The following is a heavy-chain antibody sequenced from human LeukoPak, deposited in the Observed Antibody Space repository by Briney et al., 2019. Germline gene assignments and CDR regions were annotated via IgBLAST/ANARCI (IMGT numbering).Heavy chain of an antibody. J-gene: IGHJ4*02. Sequence: ASVKVSCKASGYTFTSYAMNWVRQAPGQGLEWMGWINTNTGNPTYAQGFTGRFAFSLDTSVSTAYLQISSLKAEDTAVYYCARLVSPHYYDSSGYIYYWGQGTLVTVSS. CDR3: ARLVSPHYYDSSGYIYY. D-gene: IGHD3-22*01. CDR1: GYTFTSYA. V-gene: IGHV7-4-1*02. CDR2: INTNTGNP.